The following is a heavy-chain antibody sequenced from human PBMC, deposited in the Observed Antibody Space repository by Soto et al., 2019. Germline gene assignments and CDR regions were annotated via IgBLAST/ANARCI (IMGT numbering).Heavy chain of an antibody. CDR2: IYWDDDK. Sequence: QITLKESGPTLVKPTQTLTLTCTFSGFSLSTSGVGVGWIRQPPGKALEWLALIYWDDDKRYSPSLKSRLTITKDTSKNQVVLTMTNMDPVDTATYYCAHRPPAAWRGTWCDPWGQGTLVTVSS. CDR3: AHRPPAAWRGTWCDP. D-gene: IGHD2-2*01. J-gene: IGHJ5*02. CDR1: GFSLSTSGVG. V-gene: IGHV2-5*02.